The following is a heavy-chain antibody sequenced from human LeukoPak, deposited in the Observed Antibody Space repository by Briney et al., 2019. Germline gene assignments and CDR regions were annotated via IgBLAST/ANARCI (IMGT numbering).Heavy chain of an antibody. Sequence: ASVKVSCTASGYTFTNYYMHWVRQAPGQGLEWMGIINPSGGSTSYAQKFQGRVTMTRDTSTSTVYMELSSLRSEDTAVYYCAREIGMGAFGYYYYGMDVWGQGTTVTVSS. CDR1: GYTFTNYY. V-gene: IGHV1-46*01. J-gene: IGHJ6*02. CDR3: AREIGMGAFGYYYYGMDV. D-gene: IGHD3-16*01. CDR2: INPSGGST.